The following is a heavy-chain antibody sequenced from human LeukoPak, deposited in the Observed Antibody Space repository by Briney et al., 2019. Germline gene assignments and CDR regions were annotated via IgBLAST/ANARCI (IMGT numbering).Heavy chain of an antibody. V-gene: IGHV3-64*01. CDR3: ARDYCSSTSCLLDY. CDR1: GFTFSSYA. J-gene: IGHJ4*02. D-gene: IGHD2-2*01. CDR2: ISSNGGST. Sequence: GGSLRLSCAASGFTFSSYAMHWVRQAPGKGLEYVSAISSNGGSTYYANSVKGRFTISRDNSKNTLYLQMGSLRAEDMAVYYCARDYCSSTSCLLDYWGQGTLVTVSS.